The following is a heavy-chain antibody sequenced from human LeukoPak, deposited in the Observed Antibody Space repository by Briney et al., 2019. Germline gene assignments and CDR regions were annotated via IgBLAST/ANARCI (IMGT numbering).Heavy chain of an antibody. D-gene: IGHD3-3*01. CDR1: GGSFSGYY. J-gene: IGHJ4*02. CDR2: IYYSGST. CDR3: AREGDFWSGYYTTAR. V-gene: IGHV4-30-4*08. Sequence: PSETLSLTCAVYGGSFSGYYWSWIRQPPGKGLEWIGYIYYSGSTYYNPSLKSRVTISVDTSKNQFSLKLSSVTAADTAVYYCAREGDFWSGYYTTARWGQGTLVTVSS.